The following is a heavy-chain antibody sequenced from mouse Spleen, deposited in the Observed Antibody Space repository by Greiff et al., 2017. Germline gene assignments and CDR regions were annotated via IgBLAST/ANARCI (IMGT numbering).Heavy chain of an antibody. J-gene: IGHJ2*01. CDR1: GFNIKDYY. D-gene: IGHD1-1*01. CDR2: IDPEDGET. CDR3: AFPIYYYGSTLYYFDY. V-gene: IGHV14-2*01. Sequence: DVKLVESGAELVKPGASVKLSCTASGFNIKDYYMHWVKQRTEQGLEWIGRIDPEDGETKYAPKFQGKATITADTSSNTAYLQLSSLTSEDTAVYYCAFPIYYYGSTLYYFDYWGQGTTLTVSS.